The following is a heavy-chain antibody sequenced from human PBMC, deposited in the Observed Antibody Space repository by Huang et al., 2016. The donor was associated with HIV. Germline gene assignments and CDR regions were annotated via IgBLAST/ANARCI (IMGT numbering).Heavy chain of an antibody. CDR1: GFAFSSYG. D-gene: IGHD6-19*01. CDR2: LGSDSRYI. V-gene: IGHV3-21*02. Sequence: EVELVESGGGLVKPGGSLRLSCAASGFAFSSYGMNWVGQATVKGLEWVAFLGSDSRYIYDADSVKGRVTIARDNAKSSIYLQLDSLRAEDTAVYYCAYQQWLVGGLNHWGQGTLVVVSS. CDR3: AYQQWLVGGLNH. J-gene: IGHJ5*02.